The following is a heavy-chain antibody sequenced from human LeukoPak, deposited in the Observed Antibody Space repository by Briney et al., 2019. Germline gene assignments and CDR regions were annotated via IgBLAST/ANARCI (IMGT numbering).Heavy chain of an antibody. CDR3: ARERALVVPAGYFDY. CDR2: ISYDGSNK. CDR1: GFTFSGYA. J-gene: IGHJ4*02. D-gene: IGHD2-2*01. V-gene: IGHV3-30*04. Sequence: GGSLRLSCTASGFTFSGYAMHWVRQAPGKGLEWVAVISYDGSNKYYADSVKGRFTISRDNSKNTLYLQMNSLRAEDTAVYYCARERALVVPAGYFDYWGQGTLVTVSS.